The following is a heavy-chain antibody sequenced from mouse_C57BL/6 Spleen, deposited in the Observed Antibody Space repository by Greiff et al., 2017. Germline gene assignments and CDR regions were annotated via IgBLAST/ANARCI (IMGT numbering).Heavy chain of an antibody. CDR1: GYTFTDYY. D-gene: IGHD2-3*01. J-gene: IGHJ2*01. Sequence: VKVVESGAELVRPGASVKLSCKASGYTFTDYYINWVKQRPGQGLEWIARIYPGSGNTYYNEKFKGKATMTAEKSSSTAYMQLSSLTSEDAAVYFCAREGPYDYFDYWGQGTTLTVSS. CDR3: AREGPYDYFDY. CDR2: IYPGSGNT. V-gene: IGHV1-76*01.